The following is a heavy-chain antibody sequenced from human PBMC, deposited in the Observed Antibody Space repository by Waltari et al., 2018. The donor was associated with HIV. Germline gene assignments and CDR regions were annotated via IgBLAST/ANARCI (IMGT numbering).Heavy chain of an antibody. Sequence: EVHLVESGRGLVQPGRSLRLSCTASGFTFGDYALTWVGQAPGKGLEWLGFIRSKAYGGTTEYVASVKGRLTISRDDSKSIAYLQMNSLKSDDTAGYYCARFGVLEWSLSGFDYWGQGTLVTVS. J-gene: IGHJ4*02. CDR2: IRSKAYGGTT. D-gene: IGHD3-3*01. V-gene: IGHV3-49*04. CDR1: GFTFGDYA. CDR3: ARFGVLEWSLSGFDY.